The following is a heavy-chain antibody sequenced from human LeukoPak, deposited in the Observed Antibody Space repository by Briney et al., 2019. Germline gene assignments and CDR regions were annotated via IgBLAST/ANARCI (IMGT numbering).Heavy chain of an antibody. J-gene: IGHJ5*02. V-gene: IGHV4-31*03. D-gene: IGHD3-10*01. CDR1: GGSISSGGFY. Sequence: SQTLSLTCTVSGGSISSGGFYWSWIRQHPGKGLEWIGYISYSGTTYYNPSLKSRVAISVDTSKNLFSLKLSSVTAADMAVYYCANYGSGSYRFDPWGQGTLVTVSS. CDR2: ISYSGTT. CDR3: ANYGSGSYRFDP.